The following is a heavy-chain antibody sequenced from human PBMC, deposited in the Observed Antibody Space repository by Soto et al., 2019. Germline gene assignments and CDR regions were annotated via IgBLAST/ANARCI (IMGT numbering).Heavy chain of an antibody. J-gene: IGHJ4*02. CDR1: GFTFSHYG. V-gene: IGHV3-30*18. CDR3: AKDRRPHEYCSGGSCYNGFAY. D-gene: IGHD2-15*01. Sequence: HPGGSLRLSCAASGFTFSHYGMHWVRQAPGKGLEWVAVISYDGNNKYYADSVKGRFTISRDKSKNRLYLQMNSLRAEDTAVYYCAKDRRPHEYCSGGSCYNGFAYWGQGTLVTVSS. CDR2: ISYDGNNK.